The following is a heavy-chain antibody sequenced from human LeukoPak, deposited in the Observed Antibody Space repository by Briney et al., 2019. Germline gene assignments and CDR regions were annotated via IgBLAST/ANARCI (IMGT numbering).Heavy chain of an antibody. Sequence: ASVKVSCKASGYTFTRYGFSWVRQAPGQGLEWMGWISTYNGYTNYAQKLQGRVTVTRDTSASTAYMELNSLRSEDTAVYYCARDLGSRYNYYYYIMDVWGQGTTVTVSS. CDR3: ARDLGSRYNYYYYIMDV. D-gene: IGHD6-13*01. CDR2: ISTYNGYT. CDR1: GYTFTRYG. J-gene: IGHJ6*02. V-gene: IGHV1-18*04.